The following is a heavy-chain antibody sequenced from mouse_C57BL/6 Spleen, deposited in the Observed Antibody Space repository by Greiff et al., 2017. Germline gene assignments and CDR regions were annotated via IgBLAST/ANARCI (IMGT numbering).Heavy chain of an antibody. D-gene: IGHD1-1*01. CDR1: GYAFSSSW. Sequence: QVQLQQSGPELVKPGASVKISCKASGYAFSSSWMNWVKQRPGKGLERIGRIYPGDGDTNYNGKFKGKAKLTADKSSSTAYMTLSSLTSEDSAVYFCASPPITTVPAWFAYWGQGTLVTVSA. CDR2: IYPGDGDT. CDR3: ASPPITTVPAWFAY. V-gene: IGHV1-82*01. J-gene: IGHJ3*01.